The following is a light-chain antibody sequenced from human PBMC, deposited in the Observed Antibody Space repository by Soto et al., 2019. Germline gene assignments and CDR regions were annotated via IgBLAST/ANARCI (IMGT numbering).Light chain of an antibody. J-gene: IGLJ1*01. CDR3: CLYVGGRTYV. Sequence: SALAQPASVSGSPGQSITISCTGTVGLVSWYQQHPGKVPKLIIYDDTKRPSGVSSRFSGSKSGNTASLTISGLQTEDEADYYCCLYVGGRTYVFGTGTKVIVL. CDR2: DDT. CDR1: VGL. V-gene: IGLV2-23*01.